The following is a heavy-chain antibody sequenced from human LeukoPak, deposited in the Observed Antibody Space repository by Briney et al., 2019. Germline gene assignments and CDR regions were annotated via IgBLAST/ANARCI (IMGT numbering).Heavy chain of an antibody. J-gene: IGHJ4*02. V-gene: IGHV4-59*01. CDR2: IYYSGST. D-gene: IGHD5-12*01. Sequence: PSETLSLTCTVSGGSISSYYWSWIRQPPGKGLEWIGYIYYSGSTNYNSSFKSRVTISIDTSKNQFSLRLSSVTAADTAVYYCAKDWGGYSGYARFDYWGQGTLVTVPS. CDR3: AKDWGGYSGYARFDY. CDR1: GGSISSYY.